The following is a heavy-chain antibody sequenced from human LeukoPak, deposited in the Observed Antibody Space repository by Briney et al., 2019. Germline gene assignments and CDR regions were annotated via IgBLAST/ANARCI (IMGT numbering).Heavy chain of an antibody. J-gene: IGHJ4*02. Sequence: WASVKVSCKASGYTFSRYGINWMRQAPGQGLEWMGGIGYNGNTNYKQKVQGRLTLTTDTSTSTTYMELRSLRSDETAVYYCARDVTSGITRGPYYFQYWGQGTLVTVSS. CDR2: IGYNGNT. CDR3: ARDVTSGITRGPYYFQY. D-gene: IGHD3-16*01. V-gene: IGHV1-18*01. CDR1: GYTFSRYG.